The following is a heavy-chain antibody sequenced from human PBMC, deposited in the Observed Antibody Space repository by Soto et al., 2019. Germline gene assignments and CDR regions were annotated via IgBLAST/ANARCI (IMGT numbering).Heavy chain of an antibody. Sequence: EVQLLESGGGLVQPGGSLRLSCAASGITFSSYAMNWVRQAPGKGLEWVSVISGSGDSTYYADSVKGRFTISRDNTKNTLYLQMTSRRAEDTAVYYCALRGSVSYFRYWGQGTLVTVSS. CDR2: ISGSGDST. CDR1: GITFSSYA. V-gene: IGHV3-23*01. CDR3: ALRGSVSYFRY. J-gene: IGHJ4*02. D-gene: IGHD1-26*01.